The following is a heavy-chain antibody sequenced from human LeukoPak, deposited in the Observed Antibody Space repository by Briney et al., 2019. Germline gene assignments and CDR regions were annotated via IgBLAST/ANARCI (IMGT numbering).Heavy chain of an antibody. CDR3: ATSNVDIVAYGVDV. CDR1: GYILTELS. Sequence: GASVKVSCKVSGYILTELSMHWVRQAPGKGLEWMGGFDPEDGETIYAQKFQGRVTMTEDTSTDTAYMELSSLRSEDTAVYYCATSNVDIVAYGVDVWGQGTTVTVSS. V-gene: IGHV1-24*01. CDR2: FDPEDGET. D-gene: IGHD5-12*01. J-gene: IGHJ6*02.